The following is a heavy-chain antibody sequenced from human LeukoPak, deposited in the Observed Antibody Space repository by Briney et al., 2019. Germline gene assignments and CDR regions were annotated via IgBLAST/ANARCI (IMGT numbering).Heavy chain of an antibody. CDR1: GFTFSSYA. V-gene: IGHV3-23*01. CDR3: AVGSYYFDY. J-gene: IGHJ4*02. D-gene: IGHD3-10*01. Sequence: PGGSLRLSCAASGFTFSSYAMSWVRQAPGKGLEWVSAISRSSGSTYYADSVKGRFTISRDNSKNTLYVQMNSLRAEDTAVYYCAVGSYYFDYWGQGTLVTVSS. CDR2: ISRSSGST.